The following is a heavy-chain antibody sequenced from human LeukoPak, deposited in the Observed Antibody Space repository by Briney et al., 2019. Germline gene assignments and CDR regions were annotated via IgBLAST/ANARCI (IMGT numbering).Heavy chain of an antibody. CDR1: GYTFTGYY. CDR3: ARDGGVVVPAAMWRYGMDV. D-gene: IGHD2-2*01. J-gene: IGHJ6*02. Sequence: ASVKVSCKASGYTFTGYYMHWVRQAPGQGLGWMGWINPNSGGTNYSQKFQGRVTMTRDTSISTAYMELSRLRSDDTAVYYCARDGGVVVPAAMWRYGMDVWGQGTTVTVSS. V-gene: IGHV1-2*02. CDR2: INPNSGGT.